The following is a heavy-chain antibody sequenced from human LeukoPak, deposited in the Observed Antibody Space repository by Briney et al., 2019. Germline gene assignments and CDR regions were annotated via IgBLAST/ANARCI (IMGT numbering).Heavy chain of an antibody. Sequence: PGGSLRLSCAASGFTFNDFAMTWVRQAPGKGLEWVSTIAAAGTYYADSVKGRFIISRDNSKNMLYLQLNSLRADDTAMYYCARNLGPFDVRGHGTMVTVSS. CDR3: ARNLGPFDV. V-gene: IGHV3-23*01. CDR1: GFTFNDFA. D-gene: IGHD3-16*01. J-gene: IGHJ3*01. CDR2: IAAAGT.